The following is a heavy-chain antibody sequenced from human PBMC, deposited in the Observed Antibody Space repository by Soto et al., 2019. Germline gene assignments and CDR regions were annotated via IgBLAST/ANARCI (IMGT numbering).Heavy chain of an antibody. CDR1: GFTFSSYA. Sequence: EVQLLESGGGLVQPGGSLRLSCAASGFTFSSYAMSWVRQAPGKGLEWVSAISGSGGSTYYADSVKGRFTISRDNSKNTLYLQMNSLRAEDTAVYYCAKLSIFGVVIDSIRSDPWGQGTLVTVSS. J-gene: IGHJ5*02. V-gene: IGHV3-23*01. CDR3: AKLSIFGVVIDSIRSDP. D-gene: IGHD3-3*01. CDR2: ISGSGGST.